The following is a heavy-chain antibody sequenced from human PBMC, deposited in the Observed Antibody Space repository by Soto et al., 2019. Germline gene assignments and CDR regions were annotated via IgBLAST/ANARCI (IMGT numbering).Heavy chain of an antibody. J-gene: IGHJ4*02. CDR3: ASASSSGVFDY. Sequence: KPSETLSLSCGVSGYSISSGYYWGWIRQPPGKGLEWIGSIYHSGSTYYNPSLKSRVTISVDTSKNQFSLKLSSVTAADTAVYYCASASSSGVFDYWGQGTLVIVSS. D-gene: IGHD6-19*01. CDR2: IYHSGST. V-gene: IGHV4-38-2*01. CDR1: GYSISSGYY.